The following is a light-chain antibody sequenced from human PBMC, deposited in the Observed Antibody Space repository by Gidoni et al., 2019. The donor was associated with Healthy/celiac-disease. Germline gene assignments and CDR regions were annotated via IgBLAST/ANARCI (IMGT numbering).Light chain of an antibody. CDR1: QDISNY. CDR2: DAS. Sequence: DIQMTQSPSSLSASVGDRVTITCQASQDISNYLNWYQQKPGKAPKLLIYDASNLETGVPSWFSGRRSGTDFTFTISSLLPEDISTYYCQQYDNLPPLTFGGGTKVEIK. CDR3: QQYDNLPPLT. V-gene: IGKV1-33*01. J-gene: IGKJ4*01.